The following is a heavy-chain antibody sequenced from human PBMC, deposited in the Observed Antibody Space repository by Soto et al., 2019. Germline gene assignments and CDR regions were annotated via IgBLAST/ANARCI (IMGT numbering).Heavy chain of an antibody. V-gene: IGHV2-5*02. CDR3: AHRRDSQGELPFDP. Sequence: QITLKKSGPTLVNPTQTLTLTCTFSGFSLSTSGVGVGWIRQSPGQALEWLALIYWDDNNRHSLSLRSRLTITKDTTKNHGVLTMTNTDPVDTVTYYCAHRRDSQGELPFDPWGQGTLVTVSS. CDR1: GFSLSTSGVG. D-gene: IGHD1-1*01. J-gene: IGHJ5*02. CDR2: IYWDDNN.